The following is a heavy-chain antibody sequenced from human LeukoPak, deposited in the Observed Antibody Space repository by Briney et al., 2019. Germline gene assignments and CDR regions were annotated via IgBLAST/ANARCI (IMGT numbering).Heavy chain of an antibody. CDR2: ISSSGSTI. Sequence: LSLTCTVSGGSISSGGYYWSWIRQAPGKGLEWVSYISSSGSTIYYADSVKGRFTISRDNAKNSLYLQMNSLRAEDTAVYYCASPQPPRGWGYSYGGDYWGQGTLVTVSS. J-gene: IGHJ4*02. D-gene: IGHD5-18*01. V-gene: IGHV3-11*01. CDR1: GGSISSGGYY. CDR3: ASPQPPRGWGYSYGGDY.